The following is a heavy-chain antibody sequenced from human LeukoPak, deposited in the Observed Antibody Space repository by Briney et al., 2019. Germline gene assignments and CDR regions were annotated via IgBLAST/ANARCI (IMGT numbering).Heavy chain of an antibody. CDR1: GGSISSSSYY. CDR3: ASYYHDSSGYYQYYFDS. V-gene: IGHV4-39*01. CDR2: IYYSGST. J-gene: IGHJ4*02. Sequence: SETLSLTCTVSGGSISSSSYYWGWIRQPPGKGLEWIGSIYYSGSTYYNPSLKSQVTISVDTSKNQFSLKLSSVTAADTAVYYCASYYHDSSGYYQYYFDSWGQGTLVTVSS. D-gene: IGHD3-22*01.